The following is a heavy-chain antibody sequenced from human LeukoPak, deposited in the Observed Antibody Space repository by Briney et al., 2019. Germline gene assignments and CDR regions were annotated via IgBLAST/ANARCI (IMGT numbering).Heavy chain of an antibody. D-gene: IGHD3-22*01. Sequence: GGSLRLSCAASGFTFSSYWMHWVRQAPGKGLVWISRINTDESSTSYADSVKGRFTISRDNAKNTLYLQMNSLRAEDTAAYYCARVPPSSGYYLHWGQGTLVTVSS. CDR1: GFTFSSYW. V-gene: IGHV3-74*01. CDR3: ARVPPSSGYYLH. CDR2: INTDESST. J-gene: IGHJ4*02.